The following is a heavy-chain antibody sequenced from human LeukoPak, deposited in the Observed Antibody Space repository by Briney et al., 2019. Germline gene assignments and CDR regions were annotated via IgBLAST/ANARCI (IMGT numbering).Heavy chain of an antibody. Sequence: SETLSLTCTVSGGSISSGSYYWSWIRQPAGNGLEWIGRIYTSGSTNYNPSLKSRVTISVDTSKNQFSLKLSSVTAADTAVHYCARRRELLVRRAFDIWGQGTMVTVSS. V-gene: IGHV4-61*02. CDR2: IYTSGST. CDR1: GGSISSGSYY. J-gene: IGHJ3*02. CDR3: ARRRELLVRRAFDI. D-gene: IGHD1-26*01.